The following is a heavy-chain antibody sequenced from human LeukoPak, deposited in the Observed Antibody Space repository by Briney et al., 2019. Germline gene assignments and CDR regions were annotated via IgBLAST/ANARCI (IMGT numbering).Heavy chain of an antibody. CDR1: GDSISSRNW. Sequence: SGTLSLTCAVSGDSISSRNWWSWVRQPPGKGLEWIGEIHHSGSTNYNPSLKSRVTISVDKSKNQSSLKLTSVTAADTAVYYCARVTTIAAAGNSFDFWGQGTLVTVSS. CDR3: ARVTTIAAAGNSFDF. J-gene: IGHJ4*02. CDR2: IHHSGST. V-gene: IGHV4-4*02. D-gene: IGHD6-13*01.